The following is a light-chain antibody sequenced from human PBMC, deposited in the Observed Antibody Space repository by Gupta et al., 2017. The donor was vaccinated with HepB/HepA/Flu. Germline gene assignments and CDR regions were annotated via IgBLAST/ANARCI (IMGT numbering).Light chain of an antibody. CDR1: QGISSW. J-gene: IGKJ3*01. Sequence: IQMTQSPSTLSASVGDRVTITCRASQGISSWLAWYQQKPGKAPKLLISKASTLESGVPSRFSGSGSGTGFILTITSLQPDDFATYYCQQYNSYMFTFGPGTKVDFK. CDR2: KAS. CDR3: QQYNSYMFT. V-gene: IGKV1-5*03.